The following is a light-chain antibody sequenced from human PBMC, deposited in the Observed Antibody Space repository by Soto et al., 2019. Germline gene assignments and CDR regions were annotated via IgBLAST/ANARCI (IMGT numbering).Light chain of an antibody. CDR2: GAS. CDR3: QQYGLSPFT. V-gene: IGKV3-20*01. Sequence: EIGLTQSPGTLSLSPGERATLSCSASQSVSSSYLAWYQQKPGEAPRLLIYGASSRATGIPDRFSGSGSGTDFTLTISRLEPEDFALYYCQQYGLSPFTFGPGTKVDIK. CDR1: QSVSSSY. J-gene: IGKJ3*01.